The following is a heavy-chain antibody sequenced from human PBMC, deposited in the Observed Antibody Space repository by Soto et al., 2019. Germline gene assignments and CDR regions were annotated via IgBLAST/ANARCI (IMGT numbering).Heavy chain of an antibody. CDR2: IRGFSPYT. CDR1: GFTFRTYT. CDR3: ARDIVVVTALSYYYYGMDV. V-gene: IGHV3-21*01. J-gene: IGHJ6*02. Sequence: GGSLRLSCISSGFTFRTYTMNWVRQAPGKGLEWVSGIRGFSPYTFYAESVKGRFTISRDNAKNSLYLQMNSLRAEDTAVYYCARDIVVVTALSYYYYGMDVWGQGTTVTVSS. D-gene: IGHD2-21*02.